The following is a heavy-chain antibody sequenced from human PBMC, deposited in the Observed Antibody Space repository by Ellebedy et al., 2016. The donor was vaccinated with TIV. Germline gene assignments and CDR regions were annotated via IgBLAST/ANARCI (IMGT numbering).Heavy chain of an antibody. V-gene: IGHV4-61*08. Sequence: SETLSLTCAVSGGSISSGGYSWSWIRQPPGKGLEWIGHISSSGSTNYSPSLKSRVTMSVETSKNQLSLKLTSVTAADKAVYYCAEGRSGWYYFDYWGQGTLVTVSS. CDR1: GGSISSGGYS. CDR2: ISSSGST. CDR3: AEGRSGWYYFDY. D-gene: IGHD6-19*01. J-gene: IGHJ4*02.